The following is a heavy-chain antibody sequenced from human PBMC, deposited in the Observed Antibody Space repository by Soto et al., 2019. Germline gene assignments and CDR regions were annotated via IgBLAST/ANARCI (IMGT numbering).Heavy chain of an antibody. J-gene: IGHJ4*02. V-gene: IGHV3-23*01. CDR2: ITGSAGST. CDR1: GVTFSRNA. D-gene: IGHD3-22*01. CDR3: AKKHESSGFHTCDY. Sequence: GGSLRLSCTASGVTFSRNAMSWVRQAPGKGLEWVSSITGSAGSTYYADSVKGRFTISRDNSKNTLYLQVNSLRAEDTAVYYCAKKHESSGFHTCDYWGQGTLVTVSS.